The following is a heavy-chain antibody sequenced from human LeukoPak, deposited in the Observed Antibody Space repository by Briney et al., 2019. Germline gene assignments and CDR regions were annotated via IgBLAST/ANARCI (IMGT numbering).Heavy chain of an antibody. D-gene: IGHD1-26*01. Sequence: PSETLSLTCTVSGGSISSGDYYWSWIRQPPGKGLEWIGYIYYSGSTYDNPSLKSRVTISVDTSKNQFSLKLSSVTAADTAVYYCARDKEGASGAFDIWGQGTMVTVSS. J-gene: IGHJ3*02. V-gene: IGHV4-30-4*08. CDR2: IYYSGST. CDR1: GGSISSGDYY. CDR3: ARDKEGASGAFDI.